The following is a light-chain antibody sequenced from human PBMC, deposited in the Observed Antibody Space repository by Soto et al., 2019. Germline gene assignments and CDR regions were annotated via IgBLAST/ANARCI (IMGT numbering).Light chain of an antibody. CDR2: DTS. CDR1: QSVSSY. Sequence: EIMLTQSPGTLSLSPGERATLSCRASQSVSSYLAWYQQKPGQAPRLLIYDTSNRATGVPARFSGSGSGTDFTLTISSLEPEDCAIYYCQQRQYWPPITFGQGTRLEIK. CDR3: QQRQYWPPIT. J-gene: IGKJ5*01. V-gene: IGKV3-11*01.